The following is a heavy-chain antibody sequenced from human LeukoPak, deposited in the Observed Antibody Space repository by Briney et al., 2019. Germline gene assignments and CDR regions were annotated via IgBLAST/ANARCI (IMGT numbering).Heavy chain of an antibody. D-gene: IGHD3-10*01. CDR2: ISGYNGNR. CDR3: ARAGSGSSRFFDY. J-gene: IGHJ4*02. CDR1: GYTFISYG. V-gene: IGHV1-18*01. Sequence: GASVKVFCKASGYTFISYGISWVRQVPGQGLEWMGWISGYNGNRNYAQKFQGRVTMTTDTSTGTAHMELRSLRSDDTAVYYCARAGSGSSRFFDYWGQGTQVTVSS.